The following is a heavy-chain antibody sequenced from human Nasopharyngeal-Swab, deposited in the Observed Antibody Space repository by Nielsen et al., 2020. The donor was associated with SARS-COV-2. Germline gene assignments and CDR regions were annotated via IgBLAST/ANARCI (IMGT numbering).Heavy chain of an antibody. V-gene: IGHV3-23*03. CDR2: IYSGGSST. CDR3: AKPPGDYVWGSYYFDY. Sequence: GESLKISCAASGFTFSSYAMSWVRQAPGKGLEWVSVIYSGGSSTYYADSVKGRFTISRDNSKNTLYLQMNSLRAEDTAVYYCAKPPGDYVWGSYYFDYWGQGTLVTVCS. D-gene: IGHD3-16*01. CDR1: GFTFSSYA. J-gene: IGHJ4*02.